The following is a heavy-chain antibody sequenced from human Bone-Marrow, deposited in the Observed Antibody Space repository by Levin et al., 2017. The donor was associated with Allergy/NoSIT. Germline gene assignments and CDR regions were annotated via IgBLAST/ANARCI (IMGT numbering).Heavy chain of an antibody. Sequence: GESLKISCAASGFTFSRYDMHWVRQLTGKGLEWVSAIGIAGDTYYPGSVKGRFTISRDDAKNFLYLQMNNLRAGDTAMYYCARETGMGSSGWGGLDYWGQGILVTVSS. V-gene: IGHV3-13*04. CDR3: ARETGMGSSGWGGLDY. CDR1: GFTFSRYD. J-gene: IGHJ4*02. D-gene: IGHD6-25*01. CDR2: IGIAGDT.